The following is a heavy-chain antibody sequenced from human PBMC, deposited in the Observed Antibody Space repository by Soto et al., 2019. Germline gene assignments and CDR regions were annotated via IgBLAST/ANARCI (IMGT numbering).Heavy chain of an antibody. V-gene: IGHV1-46*01. CDR3: ARDPSGMVVAATYFDY. D-gene: IGHD2-15*01. Sequence: ASAKLTCKAAGFGLTCHSLKWVRQSPEQALEWMGIINPSGGSTSYAQKFQGRVTMTRDTSTSTVYMELSSLRSEDTAVYYCARDPSGMVVAATYFDYWGQGTLVTVSS. J-gene: IGHJ4*02. CDR2: INPSGGST. CDR1: GFGLTCHS.